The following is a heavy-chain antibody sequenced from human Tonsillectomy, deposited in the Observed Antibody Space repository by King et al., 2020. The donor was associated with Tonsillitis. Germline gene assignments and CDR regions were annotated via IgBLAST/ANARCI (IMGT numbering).Heavy chain of an antibody. CDR2: INTNTGNP. V-gene: IGHV7-4-1*01. J-gene: IGHJ4*02. Sequence: QLVQSGSELKKPGASVKVSCRASGYTFTTYSMNWVRQAPGQGLEWMGWINTNTGNPSYAPGFTGRFGFSLDTSVSTAYLQIFSLQPEDTAIYYCARDTGSLGSWGQGTLVTVSS. CDR1: GYTFTTYS. D-gene: IGHD1-14*01. CDR3: ARDTGSLGS.